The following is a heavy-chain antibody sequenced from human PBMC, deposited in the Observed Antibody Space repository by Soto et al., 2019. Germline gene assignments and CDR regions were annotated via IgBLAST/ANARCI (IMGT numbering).Heavy chain of an antibody. V-gene: IGHV1-69*06. CDR3: ARGGIGSKSYAFHI. J-gene: IGHJ3*02. Sequence: QVQLVQAGAEVNKPGSSVGVSCKASGGTFNNYAVLWVRQAPGQGLEWMGGMIPKFSTSSSAQKFQGRITMTVDSSTKTAYVELTSLRSEDSGLFYCARGGIGSKSYAFHIWGQGAAVTVSS. CDR2: MIPKFSTS. CDR1: GGTFNNYA. D-gene: IGHD3-16*01.